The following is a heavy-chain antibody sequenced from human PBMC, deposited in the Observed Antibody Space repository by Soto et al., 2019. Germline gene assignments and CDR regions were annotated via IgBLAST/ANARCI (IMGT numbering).Heavy chain of an antibody. V-gene: IGHV3-30*18. CDR2: ISYDGSDK. CDR1: GFTFNNSG. CDR3: VKDRVPGAYGNYYGMDV. Sequence: GGSLRLSCRVSGFTFNNSGMHWVRQAPGKGLEWMAVISYDGSDKYYADSVKGRVIISRDNSKNTLNLEMDSLRAEDTAIYYCVKDRVPGAYGNYYGMDVWGQGTTVTVSS. D-gene: IGHD5-12*01. J-gene: IGHJ6*02.